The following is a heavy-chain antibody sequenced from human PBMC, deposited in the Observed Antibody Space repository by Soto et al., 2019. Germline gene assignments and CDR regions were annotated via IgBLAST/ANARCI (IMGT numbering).Heavy chain of an antibody. CDR1: GGSISSGTYY. Sequence: PSETLSLTCTVTGGSISSGTYYWSCIRQPPGKGLEWIGFISYSGTTHYSASLRSRVSISVDTSKNQFSLDLSSVTAADTAVYYCATMGTPVTGLYYFDDWGQGTLVTVSS. V-gene: IGHV4-30-4*01. D-gene: IGHD4-17*01. CDR2: ISYSGTT. J-gene: IGHJ4*02. CDR3: ATMGTPVTGLYYFDD.